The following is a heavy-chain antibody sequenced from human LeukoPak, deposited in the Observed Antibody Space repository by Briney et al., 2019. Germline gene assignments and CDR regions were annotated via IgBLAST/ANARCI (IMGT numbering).Heavy chain of an antibody. CDR3: ARGLNNWNLPYFDY. D-gene: IGHD1-20*01. CDR1: GYTFTSYD. Sequence: ASVKVSCKASGYTFTSYDINWVRQATGQGLEWMGWMNPNSGNTGYAQKFQGRVTITRNTSISTAYMELSSLRSEDTAVYYCARGLNNWNLPYFDYWGQGTLVTVSS. V-gene: IGHV1-8*03. J-gene: IGHJ4*02. CDR2: MNPNSGNT.